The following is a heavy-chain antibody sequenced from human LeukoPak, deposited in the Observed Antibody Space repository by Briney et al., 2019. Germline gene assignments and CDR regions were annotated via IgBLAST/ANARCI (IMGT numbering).Heavy chain of an antibody. V-gene: IGHV4-39*01. CDR3: ARHVAVAGLIQDPHFDC. J-gene: IGHJ4*02. CDR1: GGSISSSSYY. D-gene: IGHD6-19*01. CDR2: IYYSGST. Sequence: SETLSLTCTVSGGSISSSSYYWGWIRQPPGKGLEWIGSIYYSGSTYYNPSLKSRVTISVDTSKNQFSLKLSSVTAADTAVYYCARHVAVAGLIQDPHFDCWGQGTLVTVSS.